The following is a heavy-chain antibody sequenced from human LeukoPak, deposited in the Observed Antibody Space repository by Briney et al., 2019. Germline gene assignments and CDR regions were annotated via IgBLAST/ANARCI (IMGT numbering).Heavy chain of an antibody. CDR3: ARDLGDIVLEPPAVYFDL. J-gene: IGHJ2*01. Sequence: GGSLRLSCAAPGFIFSHYSMNWVSQAPGKGLEWVSSISSRSSYIFYADSMKGRFTISRDNAENSLYLQINSLRPDDTAVYYCARDLGDIVLEPPAVYFDLWGRGTLVTVSS. CDR2: ISSRSSYI. V-gene: IGHV3-21*01. D-gene: IGHD2-8*02. CDR1: GFIFSHYS.